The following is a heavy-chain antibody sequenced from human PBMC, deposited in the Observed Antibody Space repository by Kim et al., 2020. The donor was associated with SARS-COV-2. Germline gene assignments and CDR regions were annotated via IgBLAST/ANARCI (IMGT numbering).Heavy chain of an antibody. CDR2: ISYDGSNK. Sequence: GGSLRLSCAASGFTFSSYGMHWVRQAPGKGLEWVAVISYDGSNKYYADSVKGRFTISRDNSKNTLYLQMNSLRAEDTAVYYCAKDRSGSYYSEGVDYWGQGTLVTVSS. D-gene: IGHD1-26*01. V-gene: IGHV3-30*18. CDR3: AKDRSGSYYSEGVDY. J-gene: IGHJ4*02. CDR1: GFTFSSYG.